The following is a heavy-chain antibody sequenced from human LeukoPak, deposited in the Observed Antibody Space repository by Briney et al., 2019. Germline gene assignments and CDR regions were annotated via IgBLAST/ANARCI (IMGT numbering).Heavy chain of an antibody. CDR3: ARAPCSGGSCYPGDY. J-gene: IGHJ4*02. CDR2: ISYDGSNK. Sequence: TGGSLRLSCAASGFTFSSYAMHWVRQAPGKGLEWVAVISYDGSNKYYADSVKGRFTISRDNSKNTLYLQMSSLRAEDTAVYYCARAPCSGGSCYPGDYWGQGTLVTVSS. D-gene: IGHD2-15*01. V-gene: IGHV3-30-3*01. CDR1: GFTFSSYA.